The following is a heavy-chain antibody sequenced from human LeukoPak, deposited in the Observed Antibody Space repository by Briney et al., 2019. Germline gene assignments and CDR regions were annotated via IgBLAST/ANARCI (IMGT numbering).Heavy chain of an antibody. CDR3: AKDYGSGSGEYFDY. CDR1: GFTFSSYA. CDR2: ISASDIT. D-gene: IGHD3-10*01. V-gene: IGHV3-23*01. J-gene: IGHJ4*02. Sequence: GGSLRLSCAASGFTFSSYAMTWVRQAPGNGLEWVSSISASDITNFADSVKGRFTISRDNSKNTLYLQMNSLRAEDTAVYYCAKDYGSGSGEYFDYWGQGTLVTVSS.